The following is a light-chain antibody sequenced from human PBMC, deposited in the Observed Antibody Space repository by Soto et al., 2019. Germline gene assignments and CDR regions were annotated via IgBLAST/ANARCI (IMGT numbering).Light chain of an antibody. CDR1: QSVSSTY. CDR3: QRYGRSSVT. J-gene: IGKJ1*01. Sequence: EIVLTQSPGTLSLSPGERATLSCRASQSVSSTYLAWYQQKPGQAPRLLIYDASSRATGIPDRFSGSGSGTDLTLTSSRLEPVDFADYYCQRYGRSSVTFGPGTKVEIK. V-gene: IGKV3-20*01. CDR2: DAS.